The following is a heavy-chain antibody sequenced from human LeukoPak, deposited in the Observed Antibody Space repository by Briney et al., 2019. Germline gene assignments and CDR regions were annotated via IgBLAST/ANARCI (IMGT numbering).Heavy chain of an antibody. J-gene: IGHJ4*02. D-gene: IGHD6-19*01. CDR2: IYYSGST. CDR1: GGSISSYY. CDR3: ARDELLGYYSSGWQTIPDY. V-gene: IGHV4-59*01. Sequence: KPSETLSLTCTVSGGSISSYYWSWIRQPPGKGLEWIGYIYYSGSTNYNPSLKSRVTISVDTSKNQFSLKLSSVPAADTAVYYCARDELLGYYSSGWQTIPDYWGQGTLVTVSS.